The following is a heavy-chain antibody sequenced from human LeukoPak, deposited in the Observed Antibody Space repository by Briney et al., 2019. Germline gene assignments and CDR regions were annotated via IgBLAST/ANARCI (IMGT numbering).Heavy chain of an antibody. V-gene: IGHV4-31*11. J-gene: IGHJ5*02. CDR3: ARETVTTDWFDP. Sequence: SETLSLTCAVYGGSFSGYYWSWIRQHPGKGLEWIGYIYYSGSTYYNPSLKSRVTISVDTSKNQFSLKLSSVTAADTAVYYCARETVTTDWFDPWGQGTLVTVSS. CDR2: IYYSGST. D-gene: IGHD4-11*01. CDR1: GGSFSGYY.